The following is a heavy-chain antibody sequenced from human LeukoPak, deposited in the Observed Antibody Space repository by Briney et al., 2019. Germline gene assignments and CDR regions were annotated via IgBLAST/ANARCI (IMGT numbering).Heavy chain of an antibody. J-gene: IGHJ4*02. Sequence: PGGSLRLSCAASGFTFSNYAMSWVRQAPGKGLEWVSTISGSGGTTYYADSVKGRFTISRDHSKNTQYLQMNSQRVDDTAVYYCAKDWTGYYDYWGQGTLVTVSS. CDR2: ISGSGGTT. CDR1: GFTFSNYA. D-gene: IGHD3/OR15-3a*01. CDR3: AKDWTGYYDY. V-gene: IGHV3-23*01.